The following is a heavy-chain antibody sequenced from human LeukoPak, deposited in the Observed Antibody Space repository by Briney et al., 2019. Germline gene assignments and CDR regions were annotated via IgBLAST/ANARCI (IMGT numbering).Heavy chain of an antibody. D-gene: IGHD2-2*01. CDR2: ISGYNGNT. CDR3: ARGGSSTYIDY. V-gene: IGHV1-18*01. Sequence: GASVTVSCKASGFTFTSYGFTWVRQAPGQGLEWMGWISGYNGNTNYAQKLQGRVTMTTDTSTRTAYMELRSLRSDDTAVYYCARGGSSTYIDYWGQGTLVTVSS. CDR1: GFTFTSYG. J-gene: IGHJ4*02.